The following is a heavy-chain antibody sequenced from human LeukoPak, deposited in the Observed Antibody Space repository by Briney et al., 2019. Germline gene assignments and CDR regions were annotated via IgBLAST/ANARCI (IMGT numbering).Heavy chain of an antibody. D-gene: IGHD2-15*01. CDR3: ARYCSGGCYSGVDY. V-gene: IGHV3-33*05. Sequence: PGRSLRLSCAAYGFTFSSFGMHWVRQAPGRGLEWVALILYDEKYYADSVKGRFTISRDNSKNILYLQMDSLRVEDTAVYYCARYCSGGCYSGVDYWGQGTLVTVPS. CDR2: ILYDEK. J-gene: IGHJ4*02. CDR1: GFTFSSFG.